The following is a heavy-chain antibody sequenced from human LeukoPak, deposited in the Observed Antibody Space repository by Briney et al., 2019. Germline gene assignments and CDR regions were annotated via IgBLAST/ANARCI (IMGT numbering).Heavy chain of an antibody. CDR3: ARDRGGYSYGYDY. Sequence: GGSLRLSCAASGFTFSSYAMHWVRQAPGKGLEWVAVMSYDGSNKYYADSVKGRFTISRDNSKNTLYLQMNSLRAEDTAVYYCARDRGGYSYGYDYWGQGTLVTVSS. J-gene: IGHJ4*02. V-gene: IGHV3-30*04. CDR2: MSYDGSNK. CDR1: GFTFSSYA. D-gene: IGHD5-18*01.